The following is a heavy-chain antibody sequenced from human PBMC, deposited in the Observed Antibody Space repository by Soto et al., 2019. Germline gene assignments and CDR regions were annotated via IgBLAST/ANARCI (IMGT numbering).Heavy chain of an antibody. CDR2: IKSKTDGGTT. D-gene: IGHD4-17*01. Sequence: PGGSLRRSWAASGFTFSNAWMSWVRQAPGKGLEWVGRIKSKTDGGTTDYAAPVKGRFTISRDDSKNTLYLQMNSLKTEDTAVYYCTTVSVTHYYYYYYAMDVSGPVPTGTLSS. J-gene: IGHJ6*02. V-gene: IGHV3-15*01. CDR3: TTVSVTHYYYYYYAMDV. CDR1: GFTFSNAW.